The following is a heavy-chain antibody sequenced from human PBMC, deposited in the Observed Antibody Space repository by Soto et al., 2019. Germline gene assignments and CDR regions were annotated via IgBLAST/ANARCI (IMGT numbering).Heavy chain of an antibody. CDR1: GYTFTNYY. CDR2: MNPRSGGT. CDR3: ARSDDSTSYPLDL. D-gene: IGHD4-4*01. V-gene: IGHV1-2*02. J-gene: IGHJ5*02. Sequence: VQLEQSGAEVKGPGASVKVSCKASGYTFTNYYMHWVRQAPGQGLEWMGWMNPRSGGTKYAQAFQDRVTMTRDASISTAYMEVTSLRHGDTVVYFCARSDDSTSYPLDLWGPGTLVTVSS.